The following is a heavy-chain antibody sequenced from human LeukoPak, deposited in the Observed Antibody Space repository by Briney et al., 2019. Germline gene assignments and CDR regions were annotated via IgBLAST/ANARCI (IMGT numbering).Heavy chain of an antibody. CDR1: GYSISSIYY. D-gene: IGHD4-23*01. CDR2: IYHSGST. CDR3: ARVRGAHLTTVGYFDY. J-gene: IGHJ4*02. V-gene: IGHV4-38-2*02. Sequence: SETLSLTCTVSGYSISSIYYWGWIRQPPGKGLEWIGTIYHSGSTYYNPSLKSRVTISVDTSKNQFSLKLSSVTAADTAVYYCARVRGAHLTTVGYFDYWGQGALVTVSS.